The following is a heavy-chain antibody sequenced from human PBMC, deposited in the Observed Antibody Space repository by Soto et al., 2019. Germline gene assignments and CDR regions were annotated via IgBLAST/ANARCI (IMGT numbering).Heavy chain of an antibody. J-gene: IGHJ4*02. Sequence: GXSLRLSCAASGFTFSSYGIHWVDQAPGKGLEWVAVISYDGSNKYYADSVKGRFTISRDNSKNTLYLQMNSLRAEDTAVYYCAKDDDYIWGSYRYPDYWGQGTLVTVSS. CDR1: GFTFSSYG. V-gene: IGHV3-30*18. CDR3: AKDDDYIWGSYRYPDY. CDR2: ISYDGSNK. D-gene: IGHD3-16*02.